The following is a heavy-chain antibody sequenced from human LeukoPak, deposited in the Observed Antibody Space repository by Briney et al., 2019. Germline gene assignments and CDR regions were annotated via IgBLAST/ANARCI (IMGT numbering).Heavy chain of an antibody. CDR3: ASSGFRYYYYMDV. J-gene: IGHJ6*03. CDR2: IYYSGST. Sequence: SETLSLTCAVYGGSFSGYYWSWIRQPPGKGLEWIGYIYYSGSTNYNPSLKSRVTISVDTSKNQFSLKLSSVTAADTAVYYCASSGFRYYYYMDVWGKGTTVTVSS. V-gene: IGHV4-59*01. D-gene: IGHD5-12*01. CDR1: GGSFSGYY.